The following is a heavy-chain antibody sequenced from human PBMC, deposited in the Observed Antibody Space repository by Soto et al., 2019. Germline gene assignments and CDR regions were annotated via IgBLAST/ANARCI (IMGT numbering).Heavy chain of an antibody. CDR2: IYYSGST. J-gene: IGHJ4*02. D-gene: IGHD3-3*01. CDR3: ARLGGYYQALDH. V-gene: IGHV4-30-4*01. CDR1: GGSISSGDYY. Sequence: PSETLSLTCTVSGGSISSGDYYWSWIRQPPGKGLEWIGYIYYSGSTYYNPSLKSRVTISVDTSKNQVSLNLTSVTAADTAVYYCARLGGYYQALDHWSQGTLVTVSS.